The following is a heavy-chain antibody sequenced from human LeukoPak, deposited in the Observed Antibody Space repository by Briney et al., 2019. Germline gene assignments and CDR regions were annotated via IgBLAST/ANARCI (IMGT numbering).Heavy chain of an antibody. D-gene: IGHD5-18*01. J-gene: IGHJ4*02. CDR3: ARGRDTAVSVSGIVY. CDR1: GFTFSSYA. Sequence: GGSLRLSCAASGFTFSSYAIHWVRQAPGKGLEWVAVISYDGSNKYYADSVKGRFTISRDNSKNTLYLQMNSLRVEDTAVYYCARGRDTAVSVSGIVYWGQGTLVTVSS. V-gene: IGHV3-30-3*01. CDR2: ISYDGSNK.